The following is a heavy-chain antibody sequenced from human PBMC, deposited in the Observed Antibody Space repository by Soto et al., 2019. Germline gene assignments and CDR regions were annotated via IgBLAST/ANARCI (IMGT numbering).Heavy chain of an antibody. J-gene: IGHJ4*02. D-gene: IGHD3-10*01. Sequence: GGSLRLACAASGFTFSDYALHWVRQAPGKGLEWVAVMSNDGFNKNYADSVKGRFAISRDSSQNTVYLQMNSLRPEDTAVYYCARAHALEMVPLLPDYWGQGTLVTVSS. V-gene: IGHV3-30*09. CDR1: GFTFSDYA. CDR2: MSNDGFNK. CDR3: ARAHALEMVPLLPDY.